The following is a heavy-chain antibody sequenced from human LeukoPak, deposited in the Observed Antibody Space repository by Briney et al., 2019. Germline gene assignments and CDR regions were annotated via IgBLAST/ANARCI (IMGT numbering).Heavy chain of an antibody. J-gene: IGHJ4*02. Sequence: SETLSLTCTVSGGSISSGDYYWSWIRQPPGKGLEWIGYIYYSGSTYYNPSLKSRVTISVDTSKSQFSLKLSSVTAADTAVYYCARADYCSSTSCFIGALGYWGQGTLVTVSS. CDR3: ARADYCSSTSCFIGALGY. CDR1: GGSISSGDYY. CDR2: IYYSGST. D-gene: IGHD2-2*01. V-gene: IGHV4-30-4*01.